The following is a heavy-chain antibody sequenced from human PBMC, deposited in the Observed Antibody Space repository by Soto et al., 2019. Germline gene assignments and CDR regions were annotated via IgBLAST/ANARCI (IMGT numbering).Heavy chain of an antibody. CDR2: INYSGSF. Sequence: SETLSLTCRVSGYFISSSHWWGWIRQPPGKGLEWIGHINYSGSFYHDPSLKSRVTMSLDTSKHQFSLRLSSVTAVDTAVYYCARGRGYSYGLDPWGQGTLVTVSS. V-gene: IGHV4-28*05. J-gene: IGHJ5*02. CDR1: GYFISSSHW. CDR3: ARGRGYSYGLDP. D-gene: IGHD5-18*01.